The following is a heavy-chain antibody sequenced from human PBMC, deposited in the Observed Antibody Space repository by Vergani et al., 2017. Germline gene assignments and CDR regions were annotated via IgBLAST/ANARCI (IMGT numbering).Heavy chain of an antibody. CDR1: GFTFSSYA. V-gene: IGHV3-30-3*01. CDR2: ISYDGSNK. J-gene: IGHJ1*01. CDR3: ARAPSSLLYRAGYFQH. D-gene: IGHD2-2*02. Sequence: QVQLVESGGGVVQPGWSLSLSCAASGFTFSSYAMHWVRQAPGKGLEWVAVISYDGSNKYYADSVKGRFTISRDNSKNTLYLQMNSLRAEDTAVYYCARAPSSLLYRAGYFQHWGQGTLVTVSS.